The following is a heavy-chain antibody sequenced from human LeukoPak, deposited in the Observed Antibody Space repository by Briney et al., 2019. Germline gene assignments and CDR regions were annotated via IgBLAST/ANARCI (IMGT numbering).Heavy chain of an antibody. J-gene: IGHJ5*02. V-gene: IGHV1-8*01. CDR3: ARDLFGSRSSGFDP. Sequence: ASVKVSCKASDSGLTGQDFNGVRQAAGQGFEWMGGMNPNSGDTGYAQKFQDRVTMTRDTSINTVYMELNSLTSEDTAVYYCARDLFGSRSSGFDPWGQGTLVTVSS. CDR2: MNPNSGDT. CDR1: DSGLTGQD. D-gene: IGHD3-10*01.